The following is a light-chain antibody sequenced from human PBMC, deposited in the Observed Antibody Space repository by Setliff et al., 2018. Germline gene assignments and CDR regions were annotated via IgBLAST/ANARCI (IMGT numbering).Light chain of an antibody. Sequence: QSALTQPASVSGSPGQSITISCTRTSSDVGGYNYVSWYQRHPGKAPKLMIYNVGNRPSGVSNRFSGSKSGNTASLTISGLQAEDEADYYCCSHTISSTRVFGTGTKVTVL. CDR1: SSDVGGYNY. V-gene: IGLV2-14*01. CDR2: NVG. J-gene: IGLJ1*01. CDR3: CSHTISSTRV.